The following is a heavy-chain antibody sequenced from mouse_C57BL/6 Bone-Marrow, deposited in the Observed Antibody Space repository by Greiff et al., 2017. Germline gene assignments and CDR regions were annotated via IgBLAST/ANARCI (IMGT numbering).Heavy chain of an antibody. CDR3: TKIAY. Sequence: EVQVVESGAELVRPGASVKLSCTASGFNIKDDCMHWVKQRPEQGLEWIGWIDPENGDTEYASKFKGKATITVDTSSNTAYLQLSSLTSEDTSVYYCTKIAYWGQGTLVTVSA. CDR1: GFNIKDDC. V-gene: IGHV14-4*01. J-gene: IGHJ3*01. CDR2: IDPENGDT.